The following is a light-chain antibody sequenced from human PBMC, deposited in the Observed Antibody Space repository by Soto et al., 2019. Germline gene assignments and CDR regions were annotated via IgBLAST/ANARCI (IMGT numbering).Light chain of an antibody. CDR3: QQSFSTPRFT. V-gene: IGKV3D-15*01. Sequence: EVVMTQSPATLSVSPGERATLSCRASQSVSSNLAWYQQKPGQAPRLLIYGASTRAAGIPVRFSGSGSATEFTLTISSLQSEDFATYYCQQSFSTPRFTFGPGTRVDI. CDR1: QSVSSN. J-gene: IGKJ3*01. CDR2: GAS.